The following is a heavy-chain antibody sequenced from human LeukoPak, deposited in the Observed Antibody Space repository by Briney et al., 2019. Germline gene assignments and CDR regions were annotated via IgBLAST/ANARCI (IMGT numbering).Heavy chain of an antibody. CDR2: IYSGSST. J-gene: IGHJ4*02. Sequence: PGGCLRLSCAASGFTVSSNYMSWVRQAPGKGLEWVSVIYSGSSTYYADSVKGRFTISRDNSKNTLYLQMNSLRAEDTAVYYCVMDFDYWGQGTLVTVSS. D-gene: IGHD2-8*01. CDR1: GFTVSSNY. V-gene: IGHV3-66*01. CDR3: VMDFDY.